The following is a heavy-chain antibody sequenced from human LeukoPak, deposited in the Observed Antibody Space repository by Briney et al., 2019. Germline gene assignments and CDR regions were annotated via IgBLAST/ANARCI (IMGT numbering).Heavy chain of an antibody. J-gene: IGHJ4*02. Sequence: GASVTVSCKASGYTFTGYYMHWVRQPPGQGLEWMGWINPNSGGTNYAQKFQGRVTMTRDTSISTAYMELSRLRSDDTAVYYCTYCSGGSCYLFDYWGQGTLVTVSS. D-gene: IGHD2-15*01. CDR3: TYCSGGSCYLFDY. CDR2: INPNSGGT. CDR1: GYTFTGYY. V-gene: IGHV1-2*02.